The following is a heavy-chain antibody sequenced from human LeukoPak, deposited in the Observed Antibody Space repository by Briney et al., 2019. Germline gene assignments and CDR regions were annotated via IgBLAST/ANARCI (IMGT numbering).Heavy chain of an antibody. Sequence: GASVKVSCKASGYTFTGYAMHWVRQAPGQRLEWMGWINAGNGNTKYSQKFQGRVTITRDTSASTAYMELSSLRSEDTAVYYCARMYSSGRYADYWGQGTLVTVSS. CDR3: ARMYSSGRYADY. CDR2: INAGNGNT. D-gene: IGHD6-19*01. V-gene: IGHV1-3*01. CDR1: GYTFTGYA. J-gene: IGHJ4*02.